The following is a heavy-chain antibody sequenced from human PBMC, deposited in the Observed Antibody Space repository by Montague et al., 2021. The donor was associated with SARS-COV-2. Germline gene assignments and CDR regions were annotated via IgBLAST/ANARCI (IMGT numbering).Heavy chain of an antibody. CDR3: ARLAWLGGAFDI. D-gene: IGHD5-12*01. CDR1: GGSISSGSYY. CDR2: IYTSGST. J-gene: IGHJ3*02. Sequence: TLSLTCTVSGGSISSGSYYWSWIRQPAGKGLEWIGRIYTSGSTNYNPSLKSRVTISVDTSKNQFSLKLSSVTAADTAVYYCARLAWLGGAFDIWGQGTMVTVSS. V-gene: IGHV4-61*02.